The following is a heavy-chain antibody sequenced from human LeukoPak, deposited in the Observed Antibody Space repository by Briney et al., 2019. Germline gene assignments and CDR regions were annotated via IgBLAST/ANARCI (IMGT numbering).Heavy chain of an antibody. Sequence: ASVKVSCKASGYTFTSYGISWVRQAPGQGLEWMGWISGHNGNTIYAQKLQDTVTITMTTDTSTSTAYMEVRSLRSDDTAVYYCARQLTRNYDSSGYYGYWGQGTLVTVSS. J-gene: IGHJ4*02. CDR2: ISGHNGNT. CDR3: ARQLTRNYDSSGYYGY. D-gene: IGHD3-22*01. V-gene: IGHV1-18*01. CDR1: GYTFTSYG.